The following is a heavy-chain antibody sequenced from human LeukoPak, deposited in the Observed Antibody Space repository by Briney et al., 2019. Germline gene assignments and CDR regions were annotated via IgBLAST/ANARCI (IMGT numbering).Heavy chain of an antibody. Sequence: SETLSLTCTVSGGSISSYYWSWIRQPPGKGLEWIGYIYYSGSTNYNPSLKSRVTISVDTSKNQFSLKLSSVTAEDTAVYYCARENLGGTNPNFDYWGQGTLVTVSS. CDR2: IYYSGST. CDR3: ARENLGGTNPNFDY. V-gene: IGHV4-59*01. D-gene: IGHD4-23*01. J-gene: IGHJ4*02. CDR1: GGSISSYY.